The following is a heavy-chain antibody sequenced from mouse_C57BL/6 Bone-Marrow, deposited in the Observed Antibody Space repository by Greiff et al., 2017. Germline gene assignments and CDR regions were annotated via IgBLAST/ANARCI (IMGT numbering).Heavy chain of an antibody. CDR1: GYTFTSYW. CDR3: ARSGPRGRSFDY. D-gene: IGHD3-1*01. CDR2: IYPTSGRT. Sequence: QVQLQQPGAELVKPGASVKMSCKASGYTFTSYWITWVKQRPGQGLEWIGDIYPTSGRTNYNEKFKSKAILTVDTSSNTAYMQLSSLTSADSAVLYCARSGPRGRSFDYWGQGTTLTVSS. J-gene: IGHJ2*01. V-gene: IGHV1-55*01.